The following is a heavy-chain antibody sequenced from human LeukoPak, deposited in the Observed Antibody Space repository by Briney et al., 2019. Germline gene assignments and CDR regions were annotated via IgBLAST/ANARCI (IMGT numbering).Heavy chain of an antibody. CDR2: VSPYNGYA. CDR1: GYIFTNYG. CDR3: AKNGSTWIDS. D-gene: IGHD6-13*01. V-gene: IGHV1-18*01. J-gene: IGHJ4*02. Sequence: ASVTVSCKASGYIFTNYGISWVRQAPGQGLEWMGWVSPYNGYAIYTQKFQGRVTMTRDTSTTTAYMELRSLASDDTAMYFCAKNGSTWIDSWGQGTLATVSS.